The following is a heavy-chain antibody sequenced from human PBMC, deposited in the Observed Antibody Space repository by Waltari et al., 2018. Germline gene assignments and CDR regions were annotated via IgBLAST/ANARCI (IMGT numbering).Heavy chain of an antibody. CDR3: AKEAFTGMYYFDY. J-gene: IGHJ4*02. Sequence: EVQLLESGGDLVQPGGSLRLSCAASGFTFSTYAMSWVRQAPGKGLEWVSSISVSGGTTYYADSVKGRFTISRDNSKNTLYVQMNSLRAEDTAVYYCAKEAFTGMYYFDYWGQGTLVTVSS. CDR2: ISVSGGTT. CDR1: GFTFSTYA. V-gene: IGHV3-23*01. D-gene: IGHD4-4*01.